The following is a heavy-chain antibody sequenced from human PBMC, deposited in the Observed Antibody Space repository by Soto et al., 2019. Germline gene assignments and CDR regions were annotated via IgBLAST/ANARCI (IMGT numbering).Heavy chain of an antibody. J-gene: IGHJ4*02. Sequence: QAQLVESGGGVVQPGRALRLSCAASGLTFRSYGMHWVRQGPGKGLEWVAGISFDGGRKFYADSVKARFIISRDNFKSTMDLQMSSLIPDDTGVYYCAATTGIAVAGSGEGYWGQGTLVTVSS. CDR3: AATTGIAVAGSGEGY. D-gene: IGHD6-19*01. CDR2: ISFDGGRK. V-gene: IGHV3-30*03. CDR1: GLTFRSYG.